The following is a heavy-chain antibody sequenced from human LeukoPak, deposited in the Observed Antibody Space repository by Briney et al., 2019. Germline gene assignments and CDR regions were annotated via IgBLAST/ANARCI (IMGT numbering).Heavy chain of an antibody. J-gene: IGHJ4*02. V-gene: IGHV3-48*04. Sequence: GGPLRLSCAASGFTFSDYSMNWVRQAPGKGLEWVSYISGVSTTIYYADSVKGRFTISRDNAKNSLYLQMNSLRAEDTAVYYCARDATVSSGYWGQGTLVTVSS. CDR3: ARDATVSSGY. CDR1: GFTFSDYS. CDR2: ISGVSTTI. D-gene: IGHD3-22*01.